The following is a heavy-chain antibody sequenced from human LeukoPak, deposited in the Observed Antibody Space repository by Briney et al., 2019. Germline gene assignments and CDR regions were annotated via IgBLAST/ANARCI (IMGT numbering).Heavy chain of an antibody. CDR2: VNPNRGNT. V-gene: IGHV1-8*01. J-gene: IGHJ5*02. D-gene: IGHD4-23*01. CDR3: ARGPNKSDGGNSGSAWFDP. Sequence: GASVKVSCKPSGYTFTTYDINGVRQATGQGREGMGWVNPNRGNTGYAQKFQGRVTMTRNTSISTAYMELRSLRSEDTAVYYCARGPNKSDGGNSGSAWFDPWGQGTLVTVSS. CDR1: GYTFTTYD.